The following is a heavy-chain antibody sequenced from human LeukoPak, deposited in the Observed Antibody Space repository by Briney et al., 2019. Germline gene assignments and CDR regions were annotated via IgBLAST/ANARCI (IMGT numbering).Heavy chain of an antibody. D-gene: IGHD6-13*01. V-gene: IGHV4-59*01. CDR3: ARGVYVAAAQYGY. CDR2: IYYSGTT. J-gene: IGHJ4*02. Sequence: PSETLSLTCTVSGGSISSYYWSWLRQPPGKGLEWIGYIYYSGTTNYNPSLMSRVTISVDTSKNQFSLKLSSVTAADTAVYYCARGVYVAAAQYGYWGQGTLVTVSS. CDR1: GGSISSYY.